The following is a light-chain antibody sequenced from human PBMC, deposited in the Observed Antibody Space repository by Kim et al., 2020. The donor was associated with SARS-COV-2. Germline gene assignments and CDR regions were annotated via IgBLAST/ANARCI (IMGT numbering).Light chain of an antibody. Sequence: DIQMTQSPSSLSASVGDRVTITCQASQDINNYLNWYQQKPGKAPKLLIYDASNLETGVPSRFSRSGSGTDFTFTISSLQPQDIATYYCQPYANLPSTFGPVTKVDI. J-gene: IGKJ3*01. CDR3: QPYANLPST. CDR2: DAS. CDR1: QDINNY. V-gene: IGKV1-33*01.